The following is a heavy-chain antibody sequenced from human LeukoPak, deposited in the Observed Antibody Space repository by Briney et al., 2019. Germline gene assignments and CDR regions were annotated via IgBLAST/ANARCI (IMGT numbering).Heavy chain of an antibody. CDR3: AKVPGLERAYYYYGMDV. V-gene: IGHV3-30*18. J-gene: IGHJ6*04. D-gene: IGHD1-1*01. CDR2: ISYDGSNK. Sequence: GGSLRLSCAAPGFTFSSYGMHWVRQAPGKGLEWVAVISYDGSNKYYADSVKGRFTISRDNSKNTLYLQMNSLRAEDTAVYYCAKVPGLERAYYYYGMDVWGKGTTVTVSS. CDR1: GFTFSSYG.